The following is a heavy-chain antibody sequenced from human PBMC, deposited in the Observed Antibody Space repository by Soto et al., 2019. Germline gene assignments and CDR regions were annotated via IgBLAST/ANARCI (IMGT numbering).Heavy chain of an antibody. CDR2: LNPNGTFT. Sequence: EVQLVESGGGLVQPGGSLRLSCAGSGFTFSGYWMHWVRQAPGKGPVWVSRLNPNGTFTTNADSVKGRFTISRDNAKNTVYQQMNSLRADDTAVYYCARGGPSTTYWGLFYNWGQGTLVNVSS. CDR1: GFTFSGYW. J-gene: IGHJ4*02. D-gene: IGHD7-27*01. CDR3: ARGGPSTTYWGLFYN. V-gene: IGHV3-74*01.